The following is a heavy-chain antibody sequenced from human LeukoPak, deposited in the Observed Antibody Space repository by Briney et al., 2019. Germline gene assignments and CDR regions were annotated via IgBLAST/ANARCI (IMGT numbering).Heavy chain of an antibody. CDR2: ITSGSSYI. Sequence: PGGSLRLSCAASGFTFSSFSMNWVRQAPGKGLEWVSSITSGSSYIYYAHSVKGRFTISRDNAKNSLYLQMNSLKTEDTAVYYCARDPPIQLGYFDYWGQGTLVTVSS. D-gene: IGHD5-18*01. V-gene: IGHV3-21*03. J-gene: IGHJ4*02. CDR3: ARDPPIQLGYFDY. CDR1: GFTFSSFS.